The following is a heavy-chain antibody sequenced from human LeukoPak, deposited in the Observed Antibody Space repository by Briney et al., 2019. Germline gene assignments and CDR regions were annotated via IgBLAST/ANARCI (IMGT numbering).Heavy chain of an antibody. CDR1: GFAFSSYW. D-gene: IGHD3-22*01. Sequence: PGGSLRLSYAASGFAFSSYWMSWVRQAPGKGLEWVANIKRDGSDTSYVDSVKGRFTISRDNAKNSLYLQLNSLRAEDTAVYYCARDANYYDSRGENYFNYWGQGTLVTVSS. CDR3: ARDANYYDSRGENYFNY. V-gene: IGHV3-7*01. CDR2: IKRDGSDT. J-gene: IGHJ4*02.